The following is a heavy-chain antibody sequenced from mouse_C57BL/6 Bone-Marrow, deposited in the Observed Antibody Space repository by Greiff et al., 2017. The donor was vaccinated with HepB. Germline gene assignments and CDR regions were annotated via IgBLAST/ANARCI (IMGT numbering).Heavy chain of an antibody. CDR1: GCTFTSYW. CDR3: ASGERDYFDV. V-gene: IGHV1-69*01. Sequence: VQLQQPGAELVMPGASVKLSCKASGCTFTSYWMHWVKQRPGQGLEWIGEIDPSDSYTNYNQKFKGKSTLTVDKSSSTAYMQLSSLTSEDSAVYYGASGERDYFDVWGQGTTLTVSS. CDR2: IDPSDSYT. J-gene: IGHJ2*01.